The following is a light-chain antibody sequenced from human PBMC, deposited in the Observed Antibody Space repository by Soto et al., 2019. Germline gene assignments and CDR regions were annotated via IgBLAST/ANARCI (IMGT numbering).Light chain of an antibody. CDR1: SSNIGAGYD. CDR3: HSYDSTLSASI. V-gene: IGLV1-40*01. J-gene: IGLJ2*01. Sequence: QSVLTQPPSVSGAPGQRVTISCTGSSSNIGAGYDVHWYHQLPGPAPKLLIFGNTNRPSGVPNRFSGSKSGTSASLAITGLQAEDEADYYCHSYDSTLSASIFGGGTKLTVL. CDR2: GNT.